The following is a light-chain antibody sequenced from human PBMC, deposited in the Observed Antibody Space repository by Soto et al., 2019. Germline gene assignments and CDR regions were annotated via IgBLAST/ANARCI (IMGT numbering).Light chain of an antibody. V-gene: IGKV1-33*01. Sequence: DIQMTQSPSSLYASVGDRVTITCQASQDISKYLNWYQQKPGKAPKLLIYDASSLETGVPARFSGSGSGTEGTITISSLKNDDGATYDGQQYNSYFWTFGQGTKVDIK. CDR3: QQYNSYFWT. CDR2: DAS. J-gene: IGKJ1*01. CDR1: QDISKY.